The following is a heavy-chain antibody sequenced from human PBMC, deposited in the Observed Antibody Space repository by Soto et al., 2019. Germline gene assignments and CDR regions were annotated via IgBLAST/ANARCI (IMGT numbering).Heavy chain of an antibody. D-gene: IGHD6-19*01. CDR1: GGSISSGGYY. CDR3: ARSETNPGYSSGWYLRAPPAPYAH. V-gene: IGHV4-31*03. J-gene: IGHJ4*02. CDR2: IYYSGST. Sequence: QVQLQESGPGLVKPSQTLSLTCTVSGGSISSGGYYWSWIRQHPGKGLEWIGYIYYSGSTYYNPSLQSRVTISVDTSKNPFSLKLSSVTAADPAVYYCARSETNPGYSSGWYLRAPPAPYAHWGQGTLVTVSS.